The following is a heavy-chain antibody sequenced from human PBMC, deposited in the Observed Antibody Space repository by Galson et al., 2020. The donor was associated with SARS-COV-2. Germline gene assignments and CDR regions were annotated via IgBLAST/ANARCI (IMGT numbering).Heavy chain of an antibody. CDR3: ARGGEWELPYYFDY. Sequence: GESLKISCAASGFTFSNYVMHWVHQAPGKGPEWVAVISSDGSNSFYADSLKGRFTISRDNSKSTLYLQMNSLRAEDTAVYYCARGGEWELPYYFDYWGQGTLVTVSS. J-gene: IGHJ4*02. CDR2: ISSDGSNS. CDR1: GFTFSNYV. V-gene: IGHV3-30*04. D-gene: IGHD1-26*01.